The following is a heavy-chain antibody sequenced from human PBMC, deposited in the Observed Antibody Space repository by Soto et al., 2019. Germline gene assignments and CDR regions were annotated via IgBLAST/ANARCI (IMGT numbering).Heavy chain of an antibody. V-gene: IGHV3-73*02. Sequence: EVQLVESGGGLVQPGGSLKLSCAASGFTFSGSAMHWVRQASGKGLEWVGRIRNKANNYATAYAVSVKGKFTISRDDSRNTAYLQMNSLKTEDTAVYYCARGVYDFWSGHPKGLDYWGQGTEVTVSS. CDR1: GFTFSGSA. J-gene: IGHJ4*02. CDR3: ARGVYDFWSGHPKGLDY. CDR2: IRNKANNYAT. D-gene: IGHD3-3*01.